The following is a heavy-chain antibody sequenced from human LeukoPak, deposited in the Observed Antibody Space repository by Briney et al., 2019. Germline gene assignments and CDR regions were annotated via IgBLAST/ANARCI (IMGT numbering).Heavy chain of an antibody. D-gene: IGHD1-26*01. CDR2: VSAYNGHT. J-gene: IGHJ5*02. CDR1: GYTFTGYY. Sequence: ASVKVSCKASGYTFTGYYMHRVRQAPGQGLEWMGWVSAYNGHTNYAQKFQGRVAMTTDTSTSTASMELRSLRSDDTAVYYCARLIPQKWELPGKWFDPWGQGTLVTVSS. CDR3: ARLIPQKWELPGKWFDP. V-gene: IGHV1-18*04.